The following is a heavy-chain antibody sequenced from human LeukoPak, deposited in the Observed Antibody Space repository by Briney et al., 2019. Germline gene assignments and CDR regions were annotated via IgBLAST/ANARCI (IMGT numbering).Heavy chain of an antibody. Sequence: GGSLRLSCAASGFTFSSYEMNWVRQAPGKGLERVSYISSSGSTIYYADSVKGRFTISRDNAKNSLYLQMNSLRAEDTAVYYCGTRSAEPQQLAYYYYGMDVWGQGTTVTVSS. CDR1: GFTFSSYE. V-gene: IGHV3-48*03. D-gene: IGHD6-13*01. CDR3: GTRSAEPQQLAYYYYGMDV. J-gene: IGHJ6*02. CDR2: ISSSGSTI.